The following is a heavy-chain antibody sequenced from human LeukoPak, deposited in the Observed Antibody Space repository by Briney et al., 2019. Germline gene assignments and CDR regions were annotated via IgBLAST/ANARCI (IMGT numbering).Heavy chain of an antibody. CDR3: AKVRGASRPRDAFDI. CDR1: GFTFTSNA. V-gene: IGHV3-23*01. D-gene: IGHD1-26*01. J-gene: IGHJ3*02. Sequence: PGGSLTLSCAASGFTFTSNAMGWICQAPGTGLDRDSAISGSGGSTYYADSVKGRLTISRDNSKNTLYLQMNSLRAEDTAVYYCAKVRGASRPRDAFDIWGQGTMVTVSS. CDR2: ISGSGGST.